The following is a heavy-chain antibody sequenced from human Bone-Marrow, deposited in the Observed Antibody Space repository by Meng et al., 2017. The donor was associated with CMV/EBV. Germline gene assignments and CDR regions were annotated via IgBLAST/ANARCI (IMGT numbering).Heavy chain of an antibody. CDR1: GCTFSNAW. V-gene: IGHV3-15*01. CDR3: TTEGEGY. J-gene: IGHJ4*02. Sequence: GASLKISCAASGCTFSNAWMSWVRQAPGKGLEWVCRIKSKTDGGTTDYAAPVKGRFTISSDDSKNTLYLQMNSLKTEDTAVYYCTTEGEGYWGQGTLVTFSS. D-gene: IGHD2-21*01. CDR2: IKSKTDGGTT.